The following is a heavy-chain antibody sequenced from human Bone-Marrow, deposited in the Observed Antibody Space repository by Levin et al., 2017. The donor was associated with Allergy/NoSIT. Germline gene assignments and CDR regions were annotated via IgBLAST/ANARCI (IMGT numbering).Heavy chain of an antibody. Sequence: GGSLRLSCAASGFSFNTYNMHWVRQAPGKGLECISYISSGSGTSDYADSVKGRFTISRDNGNNSMYLQMNSLRAEDTAVYYCARETTYFFDTGGDLRAGWYFDLWGRGTLVTVSS. CDR1: GFSFNTYN. CDR3: ARETTYFFDTGGDLRAGWYFDL. D-gene: IGHD2-8*02. V-gene: IGHV3-48*01. J-gene: IGHJ2*01. CDR2: ISSGSGTS.